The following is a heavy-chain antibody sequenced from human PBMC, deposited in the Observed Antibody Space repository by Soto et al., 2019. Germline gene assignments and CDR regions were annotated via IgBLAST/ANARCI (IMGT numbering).Heavy chain of an antibody. Sequence: ASVKVSCKASGYTFTSYYMHWVRQAPGQGLEWMGIINPSGGSTSYAQKFQGRVTMTRDTSTSTVYMELSSLRSEDTAVYYCAREPIVVVPAAIEPHYYYYGMDVWDQGTTVTVAS. CDR2: INPSGGST. CDR1: GYTFTSYY. D-gene: IGHD2-2*01. J-gene: IGHJ6*02. CDR3: AREPIVVVPAAIEPHYYYYGMDV. V-gene: IGHV1-46*01.